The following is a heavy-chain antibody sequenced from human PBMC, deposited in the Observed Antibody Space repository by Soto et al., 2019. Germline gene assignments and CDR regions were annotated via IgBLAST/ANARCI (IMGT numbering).Heavy chain of an antibody. CDR2: ISGSGGST. V-gene: IGHV3-23*01. J-gene: IGHJ6*02. Sequence: GGSLRLPCAASGFTFSSYAMSWVRQAPGKGLEWVSAISGSGGSTYYADSVKGRFTISRDNSKNTLYLQMNSLRAEDTAVYYCATDQVVPAAMPKPGYYYYGMDVWGQGTTVTVSS. CDR3: ATDQVVPAAMPKPGYYYYGMDV. CDR1: GFTFSSYA. D-gene: IGHD2-2*01.